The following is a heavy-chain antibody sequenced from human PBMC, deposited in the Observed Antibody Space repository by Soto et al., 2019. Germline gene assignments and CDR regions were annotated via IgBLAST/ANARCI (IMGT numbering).Heavy chain of an antibody. D-gene: IGHD3-3*01. CDR2: IDCSGST. V-gene: IGHV4-39*01. Sequence: QLQLQESGPGLVKPSETLSLTCTVSGGSISSSSYYWGWIRPPPGKGLEWIGIIDCSGSTYYNPSLKSRVTLSVDTANNHIALKLSSATAADAAVYYCARQLRYLERLHYYYMDVWGKGTTVTVSS. CDR1: GGSISSSSYY. CDR3: ARQLRYLERLHYYYMDV. J-gene: IGHJ6*03.